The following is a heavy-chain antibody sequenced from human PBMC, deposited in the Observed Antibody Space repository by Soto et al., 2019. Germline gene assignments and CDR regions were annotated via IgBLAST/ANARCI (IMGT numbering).Heavy chain of an antibody. V-gene: IGHV3-48*03. Sequence: GGSLRLSCAASGFTFSTYEMNWVRQAPGRGLEWVSHISTIGSTIYYAESVKGRFTISRDNAKNSLYLQMNSLRAEDTAVYYCARETVYGMDVWGQGTTVTVSS. CDR1: GFTFSTYE. CDR2: ISTIGSTI. J-gene: IGHJ6*02. CDR3: ARETVYGMDV. D-gene: IGHD4-17*01.